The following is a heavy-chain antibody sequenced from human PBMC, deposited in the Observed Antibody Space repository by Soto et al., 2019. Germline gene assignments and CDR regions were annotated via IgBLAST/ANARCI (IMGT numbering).Heavy chain of an antibody. Sequence: QVQLVQSGAEVKKPGASVKVSCKASGYSFTSHGISWVRQAPGQGLVWMGWMSAYNGNTNYAQKLQGRAIMTTDTSPSAALVERRGLRSDGTAVYYCVRDSGFVESDVRGEGTIVTVYS. CDR2: MSAYNGNT. CDR1: GYSFTSHG. D-gene: IGHD3-10*01. J-gene: IGHJ6*04. V-gene: IGHV1-18*01. CDR3: VRDSGFVESDV.